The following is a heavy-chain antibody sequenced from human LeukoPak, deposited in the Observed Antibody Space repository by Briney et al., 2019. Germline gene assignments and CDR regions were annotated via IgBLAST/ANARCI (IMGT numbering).Heavy chain of an antibody. D-gene: IGHD3-10*01. J-gene: IGHJ4*02. CDR1: GFTFSSYD. Sequence: GGSLRLSCAASGFTFSSYDMSWVRQAPGKGLEWVSGISGSGGTTYYADSVKGRFTISRDNSKNTLYLQMNSLRAEDTAVYYCAKTPGHGVSYYFDYWGQGTLVTVSS. CDR2: ISGSGGTT. CDR3: AKTPGHGVSYYFDY. V-gene: IGHV3-23*01.